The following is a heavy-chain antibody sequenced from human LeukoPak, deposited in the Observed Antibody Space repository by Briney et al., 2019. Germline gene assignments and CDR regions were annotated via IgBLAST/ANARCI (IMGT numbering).Heavy chain of an antibody. V-gene: IGHV3-23*01. J-gene: IGHJ4*02. Sequence: PGGSLRLSCAASGFTFSNAWMSWVRQAPGKGLEWVSAISGSGGSTYYADSVKGRFTISRDNSKNTLYLQMNSLRAEDTAVYYCAKLSYDILTGYYSFGGAFSTPYYFDYWGQGTLVTVSS. D-gene: IGHD3-9*01. CDR3: AKLSYDILTGYYSFGGAFSTPYYFDY. CDR2: ISGSGGST. CDR1: GFTFSNAW.